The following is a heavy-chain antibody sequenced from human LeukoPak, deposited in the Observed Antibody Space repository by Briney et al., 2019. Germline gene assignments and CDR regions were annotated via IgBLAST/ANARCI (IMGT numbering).Heavy chain of an antibody. D-gene: IGHD3-3*01. J-gene: IGHJ6*02. V-gene: IGHV1-8*01. CDR1: GYTFTSYD. CDR2: MNPNSGNT. CDR3: ARLADAGITIFGPRYYGMDV. Sequence: ASVKVSCKASGYTFTSYDINWVRQATGQGLEWMGWMNPNSGNTRYAQKFQGRVTMTRNTSISTAYMELSSLRSEDTAVYYCARLADAGITIFGPRYYGMDVWGQGTTVTVSS.